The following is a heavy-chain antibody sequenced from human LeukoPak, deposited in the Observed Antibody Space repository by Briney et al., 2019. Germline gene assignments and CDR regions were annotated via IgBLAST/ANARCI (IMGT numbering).Heavy chain of an antibody. V-gene: IGHV3-23*01. J-gene: IGHJ4*02. CDR3: AKMSGSSSSTRGPYYFDY. Sequence: GGSLRLSCAASGFTFSSYAMSWVRQAPGKGLEWVSAISGSGGSTYYADSVKGRFTISRANSKNTLYLQMNSLRAEDTAVYYCAKMSGSSSSTRGPYYFDYWGQGTLVTVSS. D-gene: IGHD6-6*01. CDR2: ISGSGGST. CDR1: GFTFSSYA.